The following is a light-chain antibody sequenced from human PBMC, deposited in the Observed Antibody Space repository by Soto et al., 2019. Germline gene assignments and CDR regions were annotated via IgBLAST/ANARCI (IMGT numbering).Light chain of an antibody. CDR1: QRISGY. CDR2: DAS. Sequence: EIVLTQSPATLSLSPGERATLSCRASQRISGYLAWYQQRAGQAPRLLIYDASNRATDVPDRFSGSGSGADLTLSISRLEPEDFEVYYCQQYVSSPRAFGQGTKVDIK. CDR3: QQYVSSPRA. J-gene: IGKJ1*01. V-gene: IGKV3-20*01.